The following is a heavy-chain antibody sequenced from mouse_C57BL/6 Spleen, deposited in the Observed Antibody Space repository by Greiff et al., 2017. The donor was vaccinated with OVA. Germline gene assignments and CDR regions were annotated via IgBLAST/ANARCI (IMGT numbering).Heavy chain of an antibody. Sequence: EVMLVESGECLVKPGGSLKLSCAASGFTFSSYAMSWVRQTPEKSLEWVAYISSGGDYIYYADTVKGRFTISRDNARHTLYLQMSSLKAEDTAMYYCTRFDYDDYYAMDYWGQGTSVTVSS. CDR3: TRFDYDDYYAMDY. V-gene: IGHV5-9-1*02. CDR1: GFTFSSYA. CDR2: ISSGGDYI. J-gene: IGHJ4*01. D-gene: IGHD2-4*01.